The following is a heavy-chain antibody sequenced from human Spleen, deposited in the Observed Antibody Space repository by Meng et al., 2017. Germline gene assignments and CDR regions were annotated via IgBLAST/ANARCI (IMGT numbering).Heavy chain of an antibody. CDR1: GFTFSAYS. CDR3: APDYDSWSGYYLGDEY. D-gene: IGHD3-3*01. V-gene: IGHV3-21*01. J-gene: IGHJ4*02. CDR2: IGSDSRYT. Sequence: EVLLLESGGGLVKPGGSLRLSCAASGFTFSAYSMNWVRQAPGKGLEWVSSIGSDSRYTYYADSVKGRFTISRDDAKNSLFLHMKRLKPEDTAVYYCAPDYDSWSGYYLGDEYWSQGTLVTVSS.